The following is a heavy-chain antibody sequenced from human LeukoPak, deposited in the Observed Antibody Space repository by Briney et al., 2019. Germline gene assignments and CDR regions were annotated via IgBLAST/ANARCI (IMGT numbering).Heavy chain of an antibody. D-gene: IGHD2-21*02. Sequence: PGRSLRLSCAASGFTFSTYGIHWVRQAPGKGLEWVAVISNDGSNKYYADSVEGRFTISRDNAKNTLYLQMNSLRAEDTAVYYCARFRTWGDKAFDYWGRGTLVTVSS. CDR1: GFTFSTYG. V-gene: IGHV3-30*03. CDR2: ISNDGSNK. CDR3: ARFRTWGDKAFDY. J-gene: IGHJ4*02.